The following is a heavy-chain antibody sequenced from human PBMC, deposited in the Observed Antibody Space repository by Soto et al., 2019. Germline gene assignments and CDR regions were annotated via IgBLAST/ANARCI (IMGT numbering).Heavy chain of an antibody. D-gene: IGHD2-2*01. CDR2: INAGNGNT. J-gene: IGHJ3*02. CDR3: ARDQRSPAAFDI. CDR1: GGTFSSYA. Sequence: ASVKVSCKASGGTFSSYAISWVRQAPGQGLEWMGGINAGNGNTKYSQKFQGRVTITRDTSASTAYMELSSLRSEDTAVYYCARDQRSPAAFDIWGQGTMVTVSS. V-gene: IGHV1-3*01.